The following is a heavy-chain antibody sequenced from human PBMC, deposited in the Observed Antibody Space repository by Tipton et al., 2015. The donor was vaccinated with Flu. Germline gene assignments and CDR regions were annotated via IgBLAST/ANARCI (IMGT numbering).Heavy chain of an antibody. J-gene: IGHJ4*02. Sequence: GSLRLSCAASGFTFGSYSMNWVRQAPGKGPEWVACITSGSTFIDYAGSVKGRFTVSRDNAKNSLYLQMNSLRVDDTAVYCCTTLSPSNLRGSETLGYWGQGTLVTVSS. CDR1: GFTFGSYS. V-gene: IGHV3-21*01. D-gene: IGHD3-10*01. CDR2: ITSGSTFI. CDR3: TTLSPSNLRGSETLGY.